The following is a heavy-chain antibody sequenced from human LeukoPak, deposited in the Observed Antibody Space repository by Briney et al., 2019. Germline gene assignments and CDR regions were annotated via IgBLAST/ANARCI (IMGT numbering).Heavy chain of an antibody. D-gene: IGHD5-18*01. J-gene: IGHJ4*02. Sequence: SETLSLTCTVSGGSISSYYWSLIRQPPGKGLEWIGYIYYSGGTNYNPSLKSRVTISVDTSKNQFSLKLSSVTAADTAVYHCARDEGRGYSYGYDYWGQGTLVTVSS. CDR1: GGSISSYY. CDR3: ARDEGRGYSYGYDY. V-gene: IGHV4-59*01. CDR2: IYYSGGT.